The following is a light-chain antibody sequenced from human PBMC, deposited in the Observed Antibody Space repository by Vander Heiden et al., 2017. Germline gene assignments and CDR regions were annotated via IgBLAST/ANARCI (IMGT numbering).Light chain of an antibody. J-gene: IGLJ2*01. V-gene: IGLV1-47*01. CDR1: SSNIESSY. Sequence: QSVLTQPPSASGTPAQRVTVSCSGRSSNIESSYVSWYQQLPGAAPRLLIYKNVQRPSGVPDRFSASKSGTSASLAISGLRSEDEADYYCAAWDSSLSGPVFGGGTKLTVL. CDR2: KNV. CDR3: AAWDSSLSGPV.